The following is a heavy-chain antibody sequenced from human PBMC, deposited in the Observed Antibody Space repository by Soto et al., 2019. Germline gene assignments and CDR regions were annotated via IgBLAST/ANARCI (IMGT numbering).Heavy chain of an antibody. CDR2: INAGNGNT. D-gene: IGHD2-15*01. CDR3: ARAVAVAADFAY. J-gene: IGHJ4*02. CDR1: GYTFTGYA. Sequence: QVQLVQSGAEEKKPGASVKVSCKASGYTFTGYAMHWVRQAPGQRLEWMGWINAGNGNTKYSQKFQGRVTITRDKSASTAYMALSRPRSEDTAVYYCARAVAVAADFAYWGQGTLVTVSS. V-gene: IGHV1-3*05.